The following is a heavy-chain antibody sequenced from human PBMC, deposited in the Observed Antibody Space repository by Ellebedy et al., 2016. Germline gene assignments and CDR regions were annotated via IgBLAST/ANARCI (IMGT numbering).Heavy chain of an antibody. D-gene: IGHD6-13*01. CDR3: ARGITAGVDF. Sequence: ASVKVSCKASGYTFTTYHINWVRQATGQGLEWMGWMSPNSGDTGYSHKFQGRVTMTRNTSISTAYMELSSLISEDTAVYYCARGITAGVDFWGQGTLVTVSS. J-gene: IGHJ4*02. CDR2: MSPNSGDT. CDR1: GYTFTTYH. V-gene: IGHV1-8*02.